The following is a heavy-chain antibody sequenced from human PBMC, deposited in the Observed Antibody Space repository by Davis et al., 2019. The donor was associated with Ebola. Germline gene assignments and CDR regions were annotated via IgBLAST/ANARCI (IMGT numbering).Heavy chain of an antibody. D-gene: IGHD2-2*01. CDR2: IKQDGSEK. CDR3: ARDHGRSADV. V-gene: IGHV3-7*03. Sequence: GESLKISCAASGFTFSSYWMSWVRQAPGKGLEWVANIKQDGSEKYYVDSVKGRFTISRDNAKNSLYLQMNSLRAEDTAVYYCARDHGRSADVWGQGTTVTVSS. CDR1: GFTFSSYW. J-gene: IGHJ6*02.